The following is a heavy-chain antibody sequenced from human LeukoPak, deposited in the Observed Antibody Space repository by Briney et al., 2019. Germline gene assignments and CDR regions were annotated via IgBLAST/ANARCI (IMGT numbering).Heavy chain of an antibody. Sequence: SETLSLTCTVSGGSISSYYWSWIRQPPGKGLEWIGYIFSSGSANYNPSLESRVTISLDRSRKQFSLKLKSVTAADTTVYYCARRSSDSTGLWAFDYWGQGTLVTVSS. CDR2: IFSSGSA. CDR3: ARRSSDSTGLWAFDY. D-gene: IGHD3-22*01. V-gene: IGHV4-4*09. CDR1: GGSISSYY. J-gene: IGHJ4*02.